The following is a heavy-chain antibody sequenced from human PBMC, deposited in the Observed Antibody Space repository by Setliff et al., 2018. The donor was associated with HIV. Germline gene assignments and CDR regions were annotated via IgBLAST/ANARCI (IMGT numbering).Heavy chain of an antibody. Sequence: LSLTCAVYGGSFSSYFWSWIRQPPGKGLEWIGIVDYRGNTYYSPSFHSRVTISVDTSKNQFSLKLSSVTAADTAVYYCALSSGSYYNALDNWGQGTLVTVSS. D-gene: IGHD3-10*01. J-gene: IGHJ4*02. CDR3: ALSSGSYYNALDN. V-gene: IGHV4-34*01. CDR2: VDYRGNT. CDR1: GGSFSSYF.